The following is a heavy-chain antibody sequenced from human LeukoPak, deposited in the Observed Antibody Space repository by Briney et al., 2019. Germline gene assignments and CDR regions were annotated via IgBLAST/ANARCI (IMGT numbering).Heavy chain of an antibody. V-gene: IGHV3-48*01. CDR1: GFTFGSYS. Sequence: GGSLRLSCAASGFTFGSYSMNWVRQAPGKGLEWVSYISSSSSTIYYADSVKGRFTISRDNAKNSLYLQMNSLRAEDTAVYYCARSGALLWFGELSYPDYWGQGTLVTVSS. D-gene: IGHD3-10*01. J-gene: IGHJ4*02. CDR2: ISSSSSTI. CDR3: ARSGALLWFGELSYPDY.